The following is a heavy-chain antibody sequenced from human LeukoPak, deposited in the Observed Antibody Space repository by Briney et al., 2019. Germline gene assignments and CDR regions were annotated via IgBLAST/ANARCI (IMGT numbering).Heavy chain of an antibody. CDR2: ISSNGGST. D-gene: IGHD3-22*01. CDR3: VKGGIVVLISAFDI. Sequence: PGGTLTLSCSASGFTVSSYAMLWVRQGPGQGLEYVSTISSNGGSTYYADSVKGRFTISRDNSKNTLDLQMSRLRAEDTAVYYCVKGGIVVLISAFDIWGQGTMVTVSS. V-gene: IGHV3-64D*06. J-gene: IGHJ3*02. CDR1: GFTVSSYA.